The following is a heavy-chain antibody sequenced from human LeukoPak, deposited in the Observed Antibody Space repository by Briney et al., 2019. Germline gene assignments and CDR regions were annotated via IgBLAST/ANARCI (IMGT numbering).Heavy chain of an antibody. CDR2: IWYDGSNK. J-gene: IGHJ4*02. CDR3: AGDRATSYFDY. Sequence: GTSLRLSCAASGFTFRSHGMHWVRQVPGKGLEWVAFIWYDGSNKYYTDSVKGRFTISRDNSKNTLYLQMNSLRAEDTAVYYCAGDRATSYFDYWGQGALVTISS. CDR1: GFTFRSHG. D-gene: IGHD1-26*01. V-gene: IGHV3-33*01.